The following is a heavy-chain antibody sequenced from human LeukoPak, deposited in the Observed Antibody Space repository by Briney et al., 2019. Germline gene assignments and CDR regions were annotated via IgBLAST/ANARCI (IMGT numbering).Heavy chain of an antibody. J-gene: IGHJ5*02. CDR1: GFTFSSYA. Sequence: PGGFLRLSCAASGFTFSSYAMSWVRQAPGKGLEWVSAISGSGGSTYYADSVKGRFTITRDNSKNTLYLQMNSLRAEDTAVYYCARGPDYGRFHNWFAPWGQGALVTVSS. D-gene: IGHD4-17*01. CDR3: ARGPDYGRFHNWFAP. CDR2: ISGSGGST. V-gene: IGHV3-23*01.